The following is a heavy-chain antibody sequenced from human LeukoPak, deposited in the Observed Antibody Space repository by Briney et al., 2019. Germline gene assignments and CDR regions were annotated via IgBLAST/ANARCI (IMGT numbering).Heavy chain of an antibody. D-gene: IGHD3-22*01. CDR3: ARVRAYYYDSSGYYPPQGFDP. CDR1: GFTFSSYG. J-gene: IGHJ5*02. Sequence: PGRSLRLSCAASGFTFSSYGVHWVRQAPGKGLEWVAVISYDGTQKYYADSVKGRFTISGDNSKNTVYLQMNSLRAEDTAVYFCARVRAYYYDSSGYYPPQGFDPWGQGTLVTVSS. CDR2: ISYDGTQK. V-gene: IGHV3-30*03.